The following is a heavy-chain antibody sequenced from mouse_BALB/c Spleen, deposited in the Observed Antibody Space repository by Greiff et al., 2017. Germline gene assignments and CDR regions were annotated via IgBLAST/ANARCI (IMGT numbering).Heavy chain of an antibody. Sequence: EVQLQQSGPELVKPGASVKISCKASGYSFTGYYMHWVKQSHVKSLEWIGRINPYNGATSYNQNFKDKASLTVDKSSSTAYMELHSLTSEDSAVYYCARERMGDYYAMDYWGQGTSVTVSS. CDR1: GYSFTGYY. D-gene: IGHD2-3*01. J-gene: IGHJ4*01. CDR3: ARERMGDYYAMDY. V-gene: IGHV1-31*01. CDR2: INPYNGAT.